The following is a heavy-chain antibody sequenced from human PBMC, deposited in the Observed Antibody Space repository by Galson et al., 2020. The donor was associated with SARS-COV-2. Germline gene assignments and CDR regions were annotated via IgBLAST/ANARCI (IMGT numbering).Heavy chain of an antibody. CDR3: ALTTSSGYFYGRRGAHGFDI. Sequence: GESLKISCAASGLIFSSYGMHWVRQAPGKGLEWVAVISYDGSDKYYADSVTGRFTISRDNSKNTLYLQMNSLRAEDTAVYYCALTTSSGYFYGRRGAHGFDIWGQGTMVTVSS. CDR2: ISYDGSDK. D-gene: IGHD3-22*01. J-gene: IGHJ3*02. V-gene: IGHV3-30*03. CDR1: GLIFSSYG.